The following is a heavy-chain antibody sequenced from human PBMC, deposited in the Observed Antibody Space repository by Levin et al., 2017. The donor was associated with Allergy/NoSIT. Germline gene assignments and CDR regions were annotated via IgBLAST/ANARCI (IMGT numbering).Heavy chain of an antibody. J-gene: IGHJ4*02. CDR3: ARHGSSSWYGDYGY. Sequence: SETLSLTCTVSGGSISSYYWSWIRQPPGKGLEWIGYIYYSGSTNYNPSLKSRVTISVDTSKNQFSLKLSSVTAADTAVYYCARHGSSSWYGDYGYWGQGTLVTVSS. V-gene: IGHV4-59*08. CDR1: GGSISSYY. D-gene: IGHD6-13*01. CDR2: IYYSGST.